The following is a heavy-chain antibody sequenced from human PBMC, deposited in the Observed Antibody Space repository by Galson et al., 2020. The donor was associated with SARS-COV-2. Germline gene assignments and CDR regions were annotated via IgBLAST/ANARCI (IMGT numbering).Heavy chain of an antibody. V-gene: IGHV3-30*04. D-gene: IGHD5-12*01. CDR3: ARSRDGYNSAFDI. J-gene: IGHJ3*02. CDR2: ISYDGSNK. Sequence: GESLKISCAASGFTFSSYAMHWVRQAPGKGLEWVAVISYDGSNKYYADSVKGRFTISRDNSKNTLYLQMNSLRAKDTAVYYCARSRDGYNSAFDIWGQGTMVTVSS. CDR1: GFTFSSYA.